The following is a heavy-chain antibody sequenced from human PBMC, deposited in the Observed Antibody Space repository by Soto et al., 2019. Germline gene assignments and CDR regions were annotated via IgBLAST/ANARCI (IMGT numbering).Heavy chain of an antibody. CDR2: IGTVGDT. CDR1: GFTFSTYD. D-gene: IGHD3-16*02. Sequence: GGSLRLSCAASGFTFSTYDMHWVRQATGKGLEWVSGIGTVGDTYYPGSVKGRFTISRDNSKNTLYLQMNSLRAEDTAVYYCAKGPLYRKDRYFDYWGQGTLVTVSS. J-gene: IGHJ4*02. CDR3: AKGPLYRKDRYFDY. V-gene: IGHV3-13*01.